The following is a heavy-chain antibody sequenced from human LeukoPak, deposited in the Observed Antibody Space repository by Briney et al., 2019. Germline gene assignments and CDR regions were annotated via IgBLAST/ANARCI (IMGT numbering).Heavy chain of an antibody. D-gene: IGHD6-13*01. CDR2: IKQDGSEK. Sequence: GGSLRLSCEASGFTFISYWMSWDRQAPGKGLEWVANIKQDGSEKYYVDSVKGRFTISRDNAKNSLYLQMNSLRAEDTAVYYCARWGTYSSSWLGAFDIWGQGTMVTVSS. J-gene: IGHJ3*02. CDR3: ARWGTYSSSWLGAFDI. CDR1: GFTFISYW. V-gene: IGHV3-7*05.